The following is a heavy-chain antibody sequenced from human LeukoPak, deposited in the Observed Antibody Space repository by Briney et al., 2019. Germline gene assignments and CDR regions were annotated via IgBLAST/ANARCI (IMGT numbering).Heavy chain of an antibody. CDR3: ATEGKMIRGVYTDY. V-gene: IGHV1-24*01. Sequence: VASVKVSCKVSGHTLTEFSMHWVRQAPGKRLEWMGRFDPEDGETIYAQKFQGRVTMTADTSTDTAYVELSSLRSEDTAVYFCATEGKMIRGVYTDYWGQGTLVTVSS. J-gene: IGHJ4*02. CDR1: GHTLTEFS. CDR2: FDPEDGET. D-gene: IGHD3-10*01.